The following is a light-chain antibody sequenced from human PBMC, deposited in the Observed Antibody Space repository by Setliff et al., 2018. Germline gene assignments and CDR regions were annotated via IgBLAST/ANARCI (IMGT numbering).Light chain of an antibody. V-gene: IGLV2-14*01. CDR2: DVS. CDR3: SPYTSSSPYV. CDR1: SSDVGGYNY. J-gene: IGLJ1*01. Sequence: SALAQPASVSGSPGQSITISCTGTSSDVGGYNYVSWYQQHPGKAPKLMIYDVSKRPSGVSNRFSGSKSGNTASLTISGLQAEDEADYYCSPYTSSSPYVFGTGTKGTVL.